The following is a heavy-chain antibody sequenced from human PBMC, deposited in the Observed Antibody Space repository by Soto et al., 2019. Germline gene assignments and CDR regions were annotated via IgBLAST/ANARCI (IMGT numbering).Heavy chain of an antibody. V-gene: IGHV3-30*04. CDR1: GFTFSSYA. J-gene: IGHJ6*02. CDR3: AGDSGSSWYYYYYGMEV. D-gene: IGHD6-13*01. CDR2: ISYAGSNK. Sequence: GGSLRLSCAASGFTFSSYAMHWVRQAPGKGLEWVAVISYAGSNKYYADSVKGRFTISRDNSKNTRYLQMNSLRAEDAAVYYCAGDSGSSWYYYYYGMEVWGQGTTVTVSS.